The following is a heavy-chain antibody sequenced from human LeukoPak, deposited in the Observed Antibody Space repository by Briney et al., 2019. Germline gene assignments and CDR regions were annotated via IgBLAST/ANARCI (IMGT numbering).Heavy chain of an antibody. V-gene: IGHV4-59*01. CDR1: GGSISSYY. CDR3: ARDAAAGVFFDY. CDR2: IYYSGST. D-gene: IGHD6-13*01. J-gene: IGHJ4*02. Sequence: SETLSLTCTVSGGSISSYYWSWIRQPPGKGLEWIGYIYYSGSTNYNPSLKSRVTISVDTSKNQFSLKMSSVTAADTAVYYCARDAAAGVFFDYWGQGTLVAVSS.